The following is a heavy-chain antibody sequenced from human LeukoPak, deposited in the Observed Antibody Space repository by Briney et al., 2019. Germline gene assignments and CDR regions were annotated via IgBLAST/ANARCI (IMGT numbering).Heavy chain of an antibody. V-gene: IGHV4-59*01. J-gene: IGHJ3*02. CDR3: ARDLYDSSGGAFDI. CDR1: GGSISSYY. Sequence: SETLSLTCTVSGGSISSYYWSWIRQPPGKGLEWIGYIYYSGSTNYNPSLKSRVTISVDTSKNQFSLKLSSVTAADTAVYYCARDLYDSSGGAFDIWGQGTMATVSS. CDR2: IYYSGST. D-gene: IGHD3-22*01.